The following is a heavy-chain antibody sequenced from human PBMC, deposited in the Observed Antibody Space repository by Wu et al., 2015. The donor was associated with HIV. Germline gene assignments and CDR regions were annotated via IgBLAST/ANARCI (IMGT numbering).Heavy chain of an antibody. V-gene: IGHV1-24*01. CDR3: TAFPRDTWSTGLPY. D-gene: IGHD5-24*01. CDR1: GYSLIKLS. J-gene: IGHJ1*01. Sequence: HVQLEQSGAVVRKPGASVRVPCKVSGYSLIKLSIHWVRQAPGKGLEWMGGFDPEDDKTIYAQRFQGRVAMSEDRSTETAYMDLKSLRSEDTAIFYCTAFPRDTWSTGLPYWGQGTLVTVSA. CDR2: FDPEDDKT.